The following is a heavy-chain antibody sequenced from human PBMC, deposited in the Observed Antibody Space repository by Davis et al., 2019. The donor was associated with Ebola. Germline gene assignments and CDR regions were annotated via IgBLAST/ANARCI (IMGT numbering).Heavy chain of an antibody. J-gene: IGHJ3*02. CDR1: GFTFSSYS. CDR3: ARDHERPYYYDSSGYRPRNDAFDI. CDR2: ISSSRSFI. D-gene: IGHD3-22*01. V-gene: IGHV3-21*01. Sequence: GGSLRLSCAASGFTFSSYSMNWVRQAPGKGLEWVSSISSSRSFIYYADSVKGRFTISRDNAKNSLYLQMNSLRAEDTAVYYCARDHERPYYYDSSGYRPRNDAFDIWGQGTMVTVSS.